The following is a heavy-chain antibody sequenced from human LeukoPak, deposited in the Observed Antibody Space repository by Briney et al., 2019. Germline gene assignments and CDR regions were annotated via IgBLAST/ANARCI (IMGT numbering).Heavy chain of an antibody. CDR2: ISHDGNDK. D-gene: IGHD1-20*01. V-gene: IGHV3-30*04. Sequence: GGSLRLSCAASGFTFSTYTMYWVRQAPGKGLEWVAVISHDGNDKYYADPVKGRFTISRDNSTNTLFLQMNSLSDDDTAVYSCARITSFYYFDYWGQGTLVTVSS. CDR3: ARITSFYYFDY. J-gene: IGHJ4*02. CDR1: GFTFSTYT.